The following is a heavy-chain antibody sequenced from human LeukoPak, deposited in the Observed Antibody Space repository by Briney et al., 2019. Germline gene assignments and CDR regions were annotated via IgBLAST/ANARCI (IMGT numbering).Heavy chain of an antibody. Sequence: ASVKVSCKASGGTFSSYAISWVRQAPGQGLEWMGWINPNSGGTNYAQKFQGRVTMTRDTSISTAYMELSRLRSDDTAVYYCARDVQSGEDNYYDSSGSTIYYFDYWGQGTLVTVSS. D-gene: IGHD3-22*01. CDR2: INPNSGGT. CDR3: ARDVQSGEDNYYDSSGSTIYYFDY. CDR1: GGTFSSYA. V-gene: IGHV1-2*02. J-gene: IGHJ4*02.